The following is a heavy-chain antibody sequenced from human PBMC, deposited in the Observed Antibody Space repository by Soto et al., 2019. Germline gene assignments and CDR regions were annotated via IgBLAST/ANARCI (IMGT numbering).Heavy chain of an antibody. CDR1: GFTFSSYA. CDR3: ARDTYYYDSSGYTYYFDY. D-gene: IGHD3-22*01. J-gene: IGHJ4*02. CDR2: ISYDGSNK. Sequence: GGSLRLSCAASGFTFSSYAMHWVRQAPGKGLEWVAVISYDGSNKYYADSVKGRFTISRDNSKNTLYLQMNSLRAEDTAVYYCARDTYYYDSSGYTYYFDYWGQGTLVTVS. V-gene: IGHV3-30-3*01.